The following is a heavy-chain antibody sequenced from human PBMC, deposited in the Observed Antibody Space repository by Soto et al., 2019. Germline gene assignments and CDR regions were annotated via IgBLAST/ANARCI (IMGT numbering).Heavy chain of an antibody. CDR2: ITPIAETT. J-gene: IGHJ3*02. D-gene: IGHD3-3*01. CDR3: ARGVAPGQTADPYVFDI. CDR1: GGPFSRYA. Sequence: QAQLVQSGAEVKKPGSSVRVSCRASGGPFSRYAVSWVRQAPGQGLEWIGGITPIAETTNYAQKFRGRLSITADESTDTVYMELRRLTSDDTADCFCARGVAPGQTADPYVFDIWGQGTRVTVSS. V-gene: IGHV1-69*01.